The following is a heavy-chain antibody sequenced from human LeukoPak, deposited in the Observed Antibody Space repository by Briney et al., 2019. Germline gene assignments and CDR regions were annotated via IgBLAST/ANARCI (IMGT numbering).Heavy chain of an antibody. J-gene: IGHJ5*02. Sequence: SETLSLTRTVSGGSISSHYWSWIRQPPGKGLEWIGYIYYSGSTNYNPSLKSRVTISVDTSKNQFSLKLSSVTAADTAVYYCASAFWSGYYRGSIWFDPWGQGTLVTVSS. CDR3: ASAFWSGYYRGSIWFDP. CDR2: IYYSGST. V-gene: IGHV4-59*11. CDR1: GGSISSHY. D-gene: IGHD3-3*01.